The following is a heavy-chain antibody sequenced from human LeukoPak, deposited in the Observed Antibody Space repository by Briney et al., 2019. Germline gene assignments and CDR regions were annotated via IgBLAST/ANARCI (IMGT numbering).Heavy chain of an antibody. CDR2: IIPIFGTA. V-gene: IGHV1-69*13. CDR1: GGTFSSCA. J-gene: IGHJ5*02. D-gene: IGHD1-1*01. CDR3: ARDSAYYNWNYNGNWFDP. Sequence: ASVKVSCKASGGTFSSCAISWVRQAPGQGLEWMGGIIPIFGTANYAQKFQGRVTITADESTSTAYMELSSLRSEDTAVYYCARDSAYYNWNYNGNWFDPWGQGTLVTVSS.